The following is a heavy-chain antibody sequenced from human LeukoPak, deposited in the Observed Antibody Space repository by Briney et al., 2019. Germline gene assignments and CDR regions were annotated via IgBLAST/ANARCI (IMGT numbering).Heavy chain of an antibody. CDR3: ARDTYYYDSSGSYYFDY. V-gene: IGHV3-23*01. J-gene: IGHJ4*02. CDR2: ISGSGGST. CDR1: GFTFSSYA. D-gene: IGHD3-22*01. Sequence: PGGSLRLSCAASGFTFSSYAMSWVRQAPGKGLEWVSAISGSGGSTYYADSVKGRFTISRYNSKNTLYLQMNSLRAEDTAVYYCARDTYYYDSSGSYYFDYWGQGTLVTVSS.